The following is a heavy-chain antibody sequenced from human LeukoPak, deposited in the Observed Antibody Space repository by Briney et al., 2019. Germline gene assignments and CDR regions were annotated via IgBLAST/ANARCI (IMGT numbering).Heavy chain of an antibody. V-gene: IGHV1-2*02. CDR1: GYTFTGYY. CDR3: ARRASTERGHSYGLDY. CDR2: INPNSGGT. Sequence: ASVKVSCKASGYTFTGYYMHWVRQAPGQGLEWMGWINPNSGGTNYAQKFQGRVTMTRDTSISTAYVELSRLRSDDTAVYYCARRASTERGHSYGLDYWGQGTLVTVSS. D-gene: IGHD5-18*01. J-gene: IGHJ4*02.